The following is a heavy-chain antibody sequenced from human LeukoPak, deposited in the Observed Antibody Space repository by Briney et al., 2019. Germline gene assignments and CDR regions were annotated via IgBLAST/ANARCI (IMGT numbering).Heavy chain of an antibody. CDR3: AKDRDYFDY. J-gene: IGHJ4*02. V-gene: IGHV3-23*01. CDR1: GFTFSSYG. Sequence: GGSPRLSCAASGFTFSSYGMSCVRQAPGKGLEWVSAISGSGGSTYYADSVKGRFTISRDNSKNTLYLQMNSLRAEDTAVYYCAKDRDYFDYWGQGTLVTVSS. CDR2: ISGSGGST.